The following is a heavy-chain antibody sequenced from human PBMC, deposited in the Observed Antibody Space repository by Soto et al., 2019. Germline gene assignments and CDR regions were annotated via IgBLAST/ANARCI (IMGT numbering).Heavy chain of an antibody. CDR2: VSSYNGNT. V-gene: IGHV1-18*01. J-gene: IGHJ4*02. CDR1: GYTFTSYG. Sequence: QVQLVQSGPEVKMPGASVNVSCKASGYTFTSYGINWVRQAPGQGLEWMGRVSSYNGNTKYAQKYQGRVTMTTDTSTTTVYMHLTRLRSDDTAGYYCARERGLTASTLFGYWGQGTVVTVS. CDR3: ARERGLTASTLFGY. D-gene: IGHD3-10*02.